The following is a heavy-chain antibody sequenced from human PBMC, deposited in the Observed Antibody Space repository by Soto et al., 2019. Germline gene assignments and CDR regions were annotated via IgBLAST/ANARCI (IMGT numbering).Heavy chain of an antibody. J-gene: IGHJ4*02. Sequence: QLQLQESGPGLVKPSETLSLTCSVSGGSINSKSYFWGWIRQTPGKGLEWFASINYVGKTYYSPSRKSRLAISVATSTIQFSLRLSSVTAADTAVYYCARDRSGGFDYWGLGTLVTVSS. CDR2: INYVGKT. V-gene: IGHV4-39*02. CDR1: GGSINSKSYF. CDR3: ARDRSGGFDY.